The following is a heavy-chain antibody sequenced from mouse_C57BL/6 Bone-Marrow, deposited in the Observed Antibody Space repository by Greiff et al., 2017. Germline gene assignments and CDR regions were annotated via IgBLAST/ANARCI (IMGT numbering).Heavy chain of an antibody. CDR1: GYTFTSYW. CDR2: IAPSDSYT. V-gene: IGHV1-69*01. J-gene: IGHJ4*01. CDR3: ASKGEGMDY. Sequence: QVQLQQPGAELVMPGASVKLSCKASGYTFTSYWMHWVKQRPGQGLEWIGEIAPSDSYTNYNQKFKGKSTLTVDKSSSTAYMQLSSLTSEDSAVYYCASKGEGMDYWGQGTSVTVSS.